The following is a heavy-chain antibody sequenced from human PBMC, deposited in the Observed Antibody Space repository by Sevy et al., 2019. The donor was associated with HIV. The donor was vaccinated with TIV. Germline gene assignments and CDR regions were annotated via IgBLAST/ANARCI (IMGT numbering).Heavy chain of an antibody. CDR2: ISSNGGST. CDR3: VKDGLSSGSYINFDY. V-gene: IGHV3-64D*06. J-gene: IGHJ4*02. Sequence: GGSLRLSCSASGFTFSSYAMHWVRQAPGKGLEYVSAISSNGGSTYYADSVKGKFTISRDNSKNTQYLQMSSLRAEDTAVYYCVKDGLSSGSYINFDYWGQGTLVTVSS. D-gene: IGHD3-10*01. CDR1: GFTFSSYA.